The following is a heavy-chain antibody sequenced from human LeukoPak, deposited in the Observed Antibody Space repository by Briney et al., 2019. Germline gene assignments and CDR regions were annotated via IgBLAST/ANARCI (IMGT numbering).Heavy chain of an antibody. V-gene: IGHV4-31*03. Sequence: SETLSLTCTVSGGSISSGGYYWSWIRQHPGKGLEWIGYIYYSGSTYYNPSLKIRVTISVDTAKNQFSLKLSSVTAADTAVYYCATHSSGWYVGTFDYWGQGTLVTVSS. CDR1: GGSISSGGYY. D-gene: IGHD6-19*01. J-gene: IGHJ4*02. CDR3: ATHSSGWYVGTFDY. CDR2: IYYSGST.